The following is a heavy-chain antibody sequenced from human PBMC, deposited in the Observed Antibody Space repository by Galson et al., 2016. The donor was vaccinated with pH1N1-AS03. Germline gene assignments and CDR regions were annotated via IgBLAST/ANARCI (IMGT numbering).Heavy chain of an antibody. D-gene: IGHD3-10*01. Sequence: SVKVSCRASGYVFGSYRISWVRQAPGQGLEWMGWISVYNGNTNNAQNLQGRVTMSTDTSTTTAYMELRSLTSADTAVYYCARQTMVHYFDYWGQGTLVTVSS. J-gene: IGHJ4*02. V-gene: IGHV1-18*01. CDR2: ISVYNGNT. CDR3: ARQTMVHYFDY. CDR1: GYVFGSYR.